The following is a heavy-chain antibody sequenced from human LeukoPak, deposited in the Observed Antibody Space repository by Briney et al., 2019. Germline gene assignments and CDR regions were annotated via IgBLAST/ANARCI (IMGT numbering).Heavy chain of an antibody. V-gene: IGHV1-8*02. D-gene: IGHD2-15*01. CDR2: MNPNSGNT. CDR1: GYTFTSYD. CDR3: ARVVGGDWYFDL. Sequence: ASVKASCKASGYTFTSYDINWVRQATGQGLEWMGWMNPNSGNTGYAQKLQGRVTMTTDTSTSTAYMELRSLRSDDTAVYYCARVVGGDWYFDLWGRGTLVTVSS. J-gene: IGHJ2*01.